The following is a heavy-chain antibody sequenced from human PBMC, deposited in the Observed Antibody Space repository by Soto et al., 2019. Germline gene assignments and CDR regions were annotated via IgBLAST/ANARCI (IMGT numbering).Heavy chain of an antibody. CDR1: GFTFSSYA. J-gene: IGHJ6*02. D-gene: IGHD3-3*01. CDR2: ISTSGDTT. Sequence: EVQLLESGGGLVQPGGSLRLSRAASGFTFSSYAMSWVRQAPGKGLEWVSAISTSGDTTYYADSVKGRFTISRDNSKNTLYLQMNSLRAEDTAVYYCAKSLRAVYYYGMDVWGQGTTVTVSS. CDR3: AKSLRAVYYYGMDV. V-gene: IGHV3-23*01.